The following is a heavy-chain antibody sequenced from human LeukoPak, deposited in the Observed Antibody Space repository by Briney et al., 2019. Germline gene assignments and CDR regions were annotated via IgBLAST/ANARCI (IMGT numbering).Heavy chain of an antibody. Sequence: PGVSLRLSCTASVFTLGDYAMSCVRRAPGKGGEGVGFMRRKAYGGTTEYAASVKGRFTISRDDSKSIAYLQMNSLKTEDTAVYYCTRGVVPAAITYWPFDYWGQGTLVTVSS. D-gene: IGHD2-2*01. CDR1: VFTLGDYA. J-gene: IGHJ4*02. CDR2: MRRKAYGGTT. V-gene: IGHV3-49*04. CDR3: TRGVVPAAITYWPFDY.